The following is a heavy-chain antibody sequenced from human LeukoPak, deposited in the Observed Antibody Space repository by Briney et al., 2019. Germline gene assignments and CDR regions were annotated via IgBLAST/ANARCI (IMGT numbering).Heavy chain of an antibody. J-gene: IGHJ4*02. CDR1: GGSISSSSHY. CDR3: ARLSDY. V-gene: IGHV4-39*01. Sequence: SETLSLTCSVSGGSISSSSHYWGWIRQPPGEGMEWIGAIYYGRSTYYNTSLTSRVTISVDTSKKQFSLKLTSVTAADTAVYYCARLSDYWGQGTLVTVSS. CDR2: IYYGRST.